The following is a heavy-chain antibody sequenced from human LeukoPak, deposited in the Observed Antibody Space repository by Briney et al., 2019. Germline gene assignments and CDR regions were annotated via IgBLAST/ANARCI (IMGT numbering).Heavy chain of an antibody. V-gene: IGHV4-34*01. CDR2: INDGGDT. CDR3: ARGLGWKVATMGLFYMDV. Sequence: SQTLSLTCGVSGGSFSGYDWSWVRKPPGKGLEWIGEINDGGDTNYNPSLKSRVTLSVDTSKNQFSLKVRSVTAADTAIYYCARGLGWKVATMGLFYMDVWGEGTPVTVSS. CDR1: GGSFSGYD. D-gene: IGHD5-24*01. J-gene: IGHJ6*03.